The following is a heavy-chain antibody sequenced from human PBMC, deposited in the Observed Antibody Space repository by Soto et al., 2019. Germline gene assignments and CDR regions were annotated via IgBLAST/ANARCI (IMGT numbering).Heavy chain of an antibody. J-gene: IGHJ3*02. CDR1: GFTVSSYA. D-gene: IGHD2-21*02. CDR2: ISGSGGST. CDR3: AKDLIVVVTAIPGRRAFDI. V-gene: IGHV3-23*01. Sequence: GGSLRLSCAASGFTVSSYAMGWVRKAPGKGLEWVSAISGSGGSTYYAASVKGRFTISRDNSKNTLYLQMNSLRAEDTAVYYCAKDLIVVVTAIPGRRAFDIWGQGTMVTVSS.